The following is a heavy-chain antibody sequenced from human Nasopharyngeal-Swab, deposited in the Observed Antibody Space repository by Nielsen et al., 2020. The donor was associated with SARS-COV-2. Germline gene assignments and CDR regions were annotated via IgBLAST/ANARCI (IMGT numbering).Heavy chain of an antibody. J-gene: IGHJ6*02. CDR2: ISSSSSYT. CDR3: ARLLRFLEWLHLPDYYYGMDV. V-gene: IGHV3-11*03. CDR1: GLGFSDYY. D-gene: IGHD3-3*01. Sequence: TCAASGLGFSDYYMSWIRQAPGKGLEWVSYISSSSSYTNYADSVKGRFTISRDNAKNSLYLQMNSLRAEDTAVYYCARLLRFLEWLHLPDYYYGMDVWGQGTTVTVSS.